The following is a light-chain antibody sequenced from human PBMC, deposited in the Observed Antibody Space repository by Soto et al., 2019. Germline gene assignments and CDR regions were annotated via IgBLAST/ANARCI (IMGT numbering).Light chain of an antibody. CDR3: SSYTSRSTLV. Sequence: QSVLTQPASVSGSPGQSITISCTGTSSDVGGYNYVSWYQQHPGKAPKHMIYEVSNRPSGALNRFSGTKSGNTASLTISRPQAEDEADYYCSSYTSRSTLVFGTGAKLTVL. CDR1: SSDVGGYNY. J-gene: IGLJ1*01. CDR2: EVS. V-gene: IGLV2-14*01.